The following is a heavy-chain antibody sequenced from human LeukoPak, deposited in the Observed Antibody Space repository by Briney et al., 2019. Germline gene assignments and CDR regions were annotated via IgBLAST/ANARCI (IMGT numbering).Heavy chain of an antibody. V-gene: IGHV3-30*03. CDR3: AAEHDGFDI. J-gene: IGHJ3*02. CDR1: GFTFSSYG. CDR2: ISYDGSNK. D-gene: IGHD6-13*01. Sequence: GGSLRLSCAASGFTFSSYGMHWVRQAPGKGLEWVAVISYDGSNKYYADSVKGRFTISRDNAKNTLYLQMNSLRADDTAVYYCAAEHDGFDIWGQGTMVTVSS.